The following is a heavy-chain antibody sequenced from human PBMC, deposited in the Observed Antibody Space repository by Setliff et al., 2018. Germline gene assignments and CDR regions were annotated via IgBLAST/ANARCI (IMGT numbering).Heavy chain of an antibody. J-gene: IGHJ4*02. V-gene: IGHV1-3*01. CDR2: IHAGSSNT. Sequence: ASVKVSCKASGYSFSSNAFHWVRQAPGQTLEWMGWIHAGSSNTLYSQRFQDRITISRDTSATTVHMELSSLRSDDTAVYYCARMSTSGPQYYYWGQGTLVTV. D-gene: IGHD2-8*02. CDR3: ARMSTSGPQYYY. CDR1: GYSFSSNA.